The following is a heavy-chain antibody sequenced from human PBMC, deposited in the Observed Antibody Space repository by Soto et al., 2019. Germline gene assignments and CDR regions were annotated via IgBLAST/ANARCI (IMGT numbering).Heavy chain of an antibody. V-gene: IGHV5-51*01. CDR3: ARRASGWYGYYYGMDV. J-gene: IGHJ6*02. Sequence: SLTISCKGSGYSFTSYWIGWVRQMPGKGLEWMGIIYPGDSDTRYSPSFQGQVTISADKSISTAYLQWSSLKASDTAMYYCARRASGWYGYYYGMDVWGQGTTVTVSS. CDR1: GYSFTSYW. CDR2: IYPGDSDT. D-gene: IGHD6-19*01.